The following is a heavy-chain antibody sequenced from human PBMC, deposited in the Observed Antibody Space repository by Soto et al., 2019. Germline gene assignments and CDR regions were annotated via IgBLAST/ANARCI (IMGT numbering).Heavy chain of an antibody. CDR3: ARAVGYYDSSGYSSNYAFDI. CDR2: INPSGGST. D-gene: IGHD3-22*01. J-gene: IGHJ3*02. CDR1: GYTFTSYY. Sequence: RASVKVSCKASGYTFTSYYMHWVRQAHGQGLEWMGIINPSGGSTSYAQKFQGRVTMTRDTSTSTVYMELSSLRSEDTAVYYCARAVGYYDSSGYSSNYAFDIWGQGTMVTVSS. V-gene: IGHV1-46*01.